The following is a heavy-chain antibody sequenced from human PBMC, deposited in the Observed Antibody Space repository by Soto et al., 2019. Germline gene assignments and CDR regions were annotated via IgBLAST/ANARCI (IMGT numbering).Heavy chain of an antibody. Sequence: QVQLVESGGGVVQPGRSLRLSCAASGFTFSSYAMHWVRQAPGKGLEWVAVISYDGSNKYYADSVKGRFTISRDNSKNTLYLQMNSLRAEDTAVYYCARDRELRGSSMDYWGQGTLVTVSS. CDR2: ISYDGSNK. CDR1: GFTFSSYA. J-gene: IGHJ4*02. CDR3: ARDRELRGSSMDY. D-gene: IGHD6-6*01. V-gene: IGHV3-30-3*01.